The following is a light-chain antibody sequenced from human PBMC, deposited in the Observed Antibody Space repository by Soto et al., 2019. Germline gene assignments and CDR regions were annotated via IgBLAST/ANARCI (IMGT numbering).Light chain of an antibody. CDR3: QQSYNTPWT. CDR2: GAF. CDR1: QTISRY. Sequence: IQLTQSPSSLSASVGDRFTITCLASQTISRYANWYQQKPGKAPKLLISGAFDLQTGVPSRFSGSGSGTDFTLTINGLQPDDFATYYCQQSYNTPWTFGQGTKVDIK. J-gene: IGKJ1*01. V-gene: IGKV1-39*01.